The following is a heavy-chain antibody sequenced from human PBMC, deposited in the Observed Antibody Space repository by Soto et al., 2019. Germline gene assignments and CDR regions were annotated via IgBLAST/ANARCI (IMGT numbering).Heavy chain of an antibody. V-gene: IGHV4-38-2*01. J-gene: IGHJ5*01. CDR1: GYSITTGFN. D-gene: IGHD2-2*01. CDR2: IYHSGST. Sequence: PSETLSLTCAVSGYSITTGFNWAWIRQPPGKVLEWIGSIYHSGSTYYILSIKSRATISSDASKNQISLKLNSVTAADTSLYYCARAWGTGFYQLDSWGQGTLVTVSS. CDR3: ARAWGTGFYQLDS.